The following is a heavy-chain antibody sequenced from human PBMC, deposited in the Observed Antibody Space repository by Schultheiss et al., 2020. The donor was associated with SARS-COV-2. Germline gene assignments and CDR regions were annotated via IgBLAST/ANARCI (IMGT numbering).Heavy chain of an antibody. CDR3: AKGALCGGDCYFPNWFDP. D-gene: IGHD2-21*02. J-gene: IGHJ5*02. Sequence: GGSLRLSCAASGFTFSSYAMSWVRQAPGKGLEWVSAISGSGGSTYYADSVKGRFTISRDNSKNTLYLQMNSLRAEDTAVYYCAKGALCGGDCYFPNWFDPWGQGTLVTVSS. CDR2: ISGSGGST. V-gene: IGHV3-23*01. CDR1: GFTFSSYA.